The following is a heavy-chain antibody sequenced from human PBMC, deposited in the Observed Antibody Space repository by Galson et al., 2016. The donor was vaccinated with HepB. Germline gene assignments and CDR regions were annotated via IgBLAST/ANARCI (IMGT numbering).Heavy chain of an antibody. CDR1: GFTFSDYY. Sequence: SLRLSCAASGFTFSDYYMSWIRQAPGKGLEWVSYISNSAYFTKYADSVKGRFTISRDNAKDSLYLQMGSLRVEDTAVYFCARAVLGAEAAAGDHWGQGTLVSVSS. D-gene: IGHD6-13*01. J-gene: IGHJ4*02. V-gene: IGHV3-11*05. CDR2: ISNSAYFT. CDR3: ARAVLGAEAAAGDH.